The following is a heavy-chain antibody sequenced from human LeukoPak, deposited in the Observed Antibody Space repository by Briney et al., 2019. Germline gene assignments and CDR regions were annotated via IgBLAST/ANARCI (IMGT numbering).Heavy chain of an antibody. J-gene: IGHJ2*01. CDR1: GFTFSSYG. V-gene: IGHV3-30*02. CDR3: ARVRKYSGYYSWYFDL. D-gene: IGHD5-12*01. Sequence: GGSLRLSCAASGFTFSSYGMHWVRQAPGKGLEWVSFIRYDGSNEYYADSVRGRFTISRDNSKNTLYLQMNSLRAEDTAVYYCARVRKYSGYYSWYFDLWGRGTLVTVSS. CDR2: IRYDGSNE.